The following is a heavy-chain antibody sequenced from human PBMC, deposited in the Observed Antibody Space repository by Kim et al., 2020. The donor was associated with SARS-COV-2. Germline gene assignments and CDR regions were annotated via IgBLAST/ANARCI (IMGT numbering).Heavy chain of an antibody. V-gene: IGHV3-43*02. CDR2: ISWDGGSA. CDR3: AKDRRGYCSGGSCYSGVDD. J-gene: IGHJ4*02. CDR1: GFTFDDYA. Sequence: GGSLRLSCAASGFTFDDYAMHWVSQAPGKGLEWVSLISWDGGSAYYADSVKGRFTISRDNSKNSLYLQMNSLRTEDTALYYCAKDRRGYCSGGSCYSGVDDWCQRAVVTGSS. D-gene: IGHD2-15*01.